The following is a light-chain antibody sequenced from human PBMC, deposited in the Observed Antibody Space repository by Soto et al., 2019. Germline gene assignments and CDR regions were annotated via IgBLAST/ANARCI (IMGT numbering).Light chain of an antibody. CDR2: AAS. J-gene: IGKJ5*01. V-gene: IGKV1-39*01. CDR3: QQSYSTPHT. CDR1: QSISSY. Sequence: DIQMTQSPSSLSASVGDIVRIACGASQSISSYLNWYQQKPGKAPKLLIYAASSLQSGVPSRFSGSGSGTDFTLTISSLQPEDFATYYCQQSYSTPHTFGQGTRLEIK.